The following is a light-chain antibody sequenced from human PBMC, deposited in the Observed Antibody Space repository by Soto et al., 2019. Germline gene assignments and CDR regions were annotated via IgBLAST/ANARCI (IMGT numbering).Light chain of an antibody. Sequence: DIKRTQSPSSRLASLEDGVTWTARASQSISTNLNWYHQKPGKAPDLLIYAASRLQSGVPSRFSGSGSGTDFSLTITGLQPEDFATYHCQQNNSIPITFGQGTRLEIK. CDR1: QSISTN. CDR3: QQNNSIPIT. V-gene: IGKV1-39*01. J-gene: IGKJ5*01. CDR2: AAS.